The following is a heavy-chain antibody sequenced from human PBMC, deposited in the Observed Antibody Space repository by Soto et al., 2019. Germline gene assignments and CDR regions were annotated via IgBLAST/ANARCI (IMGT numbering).Heavy chain of an antibody. V-gene: IGHV3-74*01. J-gene: IGHJ4*02. CDR3: ARPLHYYDGSGYSAY. Sequence: GGSLRLSCAASGFTLSYYWMHWVRQAPGKGLVWVSHISADGSVTTYADSVKGRFTISRDNAKNSLYLQMNSLRAEDTAVYYCARPLHYYDGSGYSAYWGQGTLVTVSS. D-gene: IGHD3-22*01. CDR1: GFTLSYYW. CDR2: ISADGSVT.